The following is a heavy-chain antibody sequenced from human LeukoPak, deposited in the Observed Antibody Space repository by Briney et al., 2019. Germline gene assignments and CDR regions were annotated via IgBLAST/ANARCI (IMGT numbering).Heavy chain of an antibody. V-gene: IGHV3-74*01. D-gene: IGHD1-26*01. CDR3: ATKNGSY. J-gene: IGHJ4*02. CDR2: LSPDGSST. Sequence: GGSLRLSCAASGFTFSTYWMHWVRQAPGKGLVWVSRLSPDGSSTNYADSVKGRFTISRDNAKNTLYLQMNSLRAEDTAVYYCATKNGSYWGQGTLVTVSS. CDR1: GFTFSTYW.